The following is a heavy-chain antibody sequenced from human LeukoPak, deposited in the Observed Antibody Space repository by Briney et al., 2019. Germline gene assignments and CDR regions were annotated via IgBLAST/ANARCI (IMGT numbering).Heavy chain of an antibody. D-gene: IGHD6-13*01. Sequence: SQTLSLTCTVSGGSISSGLYYWSWIRQPAGKGLEWIGRIYNSGSPKYNPFLKSRVTISVVTSKNQFSLKLTSVTAADTAVYYCASSSWLRDANFDSWGQGTLVTVSS. CDR2: IYNSGSP. CDR1: GGSISSGLYY. J-gene: IGHJ4*02. V-gene: IGHV4-61*02. CDR3: ASSSWLRDANFDS.